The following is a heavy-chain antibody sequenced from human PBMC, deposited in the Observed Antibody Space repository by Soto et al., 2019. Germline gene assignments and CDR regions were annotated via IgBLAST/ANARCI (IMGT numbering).Heavy chain of an antibody. Sequence: LSLTCTVSGGSISSGGYYWSWIRQHPGKGLEWIGYIYYSGSTYYNPSLKSRVTISVDTSKNQFSLKLSSVTAADTAVYYCARSSNAKYCSSTSCYGWFDPWGQGTLVTVSS. D-gene: IGHD2-2*01. CDR1: GGSISSGGYY. V-gene: IGHV4-31*03. CDR2: IYYSGST. J-gene: IGHJ5*02. CDR3: ARSSNAKYCSSTSCYGWFDP.